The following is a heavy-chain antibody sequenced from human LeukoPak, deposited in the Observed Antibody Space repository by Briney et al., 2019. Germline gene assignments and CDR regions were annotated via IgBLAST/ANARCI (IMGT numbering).Heavy chain of an antibody. Sequence: GGSLRLSCAASGFTFSSHSMNWVRQAPGKGLEWVSDINGSGGSTYYADSVKGRFTISRDNSKNTLYLQMNGLRAEDTAVYYCAKRIQSAMATGYWGQGTLVTVSS. V-gene: IGHV3-23*01. D-gene: IGHD5-18*01. CDR3: AKRIQSAMATGY. J-gene: IGHJ4*02. CDR1: GFTFSSHS. CDR2: INGSGGST.